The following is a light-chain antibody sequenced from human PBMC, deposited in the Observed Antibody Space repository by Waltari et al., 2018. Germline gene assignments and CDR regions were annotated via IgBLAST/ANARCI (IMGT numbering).Light chain of an antibody. J-gene: IGLJ1*01. Sequence: QSALTPPASVSGSPGQSITISCSGTDSDVGAYDFVSWYQQHPGKAPHLIIYEVSNRPSGISNRFSASKSGNTASLTIPGLQAEDEADYYCSSYTTSSAPGVFGTGTRVTVL. CDR3: SSYTTSSAPGV. V-gene: IGLV2-14*01. CDR1: DSDVGAYDF. CDR2: EVS.